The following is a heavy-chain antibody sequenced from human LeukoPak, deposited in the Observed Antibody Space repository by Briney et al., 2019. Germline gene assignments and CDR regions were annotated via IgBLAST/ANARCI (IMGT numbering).Heavy chain of an antibody. V-gene: IGHV3-30-3*01. CDR2: ISADGNNE. Sequence: PGGSLRLSCAASGFIFSNYPMHWVRRAPGKGLEWVAVISADGNNEHYADSAKGRFTLSRDNAKSTAYLQMNSLRSEDTAVYYCARNDPDSSEDWGQGTLVTSPQ. CDR3: ARNDPDSSED. J-gene: IGHJ4*02. CDR1: GFIFSNYP. D-gene: IGHD3-22*01.